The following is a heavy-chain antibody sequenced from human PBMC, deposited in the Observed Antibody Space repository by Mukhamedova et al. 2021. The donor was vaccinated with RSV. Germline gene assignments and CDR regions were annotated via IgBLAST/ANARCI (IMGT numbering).Heavy chain of an antibody. Sequence: GRFTISRDNAKNSLYLQMSSLRAEDTAVYYCARDPLGRYFDYWGRGTLVTVSS. CDR3: ARDPLGRYFDY. V-gene: IGHV3-11*01. D-gene: IGHD7-27*01. J-gene: IGHJ4*02.